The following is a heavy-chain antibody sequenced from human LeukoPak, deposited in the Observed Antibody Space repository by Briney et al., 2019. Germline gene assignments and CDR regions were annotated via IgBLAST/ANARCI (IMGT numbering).Heavy chain of an antibody. V-gene: IGHV3-53*01. Sequence: GGSLRLSCVVSGFSISYNYMSWVREAPGKGREGVSVIYSAGDSYYGDAVKGRFIISKDNSKNTVYLQMNRLRPEDTAVYYCASHYCSAGSCYFDGWGQGTLVTVSS. D-gene: IGHD2-8*02. CDR3: ASHYCSAGSCYFDG. CDR1: GFSISYNY. CDR2: IYSAGDS. J-gene: IGHJ4*02.